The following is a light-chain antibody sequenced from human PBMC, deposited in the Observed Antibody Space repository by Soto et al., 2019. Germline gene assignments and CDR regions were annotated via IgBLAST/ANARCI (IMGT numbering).Light chain of an antibody. CDR2: NDN. CDR3: AAWDDSLHVI. CDR1: SSNIGSRT. Sequence: QPVLTQPPSASATPGQRVTISCSGSSSNIGSRTVNWYQQLPGSAPKLLVYNDNQRPSGVPDRFSGSKSGTSASLAISGLQSEDEADYYCAAWDDSLHVIFGGGTKLTVL. J-gene: IGLJ2*01. V-gene: IGLV1-44*01.